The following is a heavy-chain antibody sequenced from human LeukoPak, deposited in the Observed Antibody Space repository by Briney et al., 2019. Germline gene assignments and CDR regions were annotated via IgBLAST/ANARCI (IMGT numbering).Heavy chain of an antibody. D-gene: IGHD2-2*01. Sequence: PGGSLRLSCAASGFTLSDYNMHWVRQAPGKGLVWVSRINTDGSSTSYADSVKGRFTISRDNAKNTLYLQMNSLRAEDTAVYYCAREGSTSSAFDYWGQGTLVTVSS. J-gene: IGHJ4*02. CDR2: INTDGSST. V-gene: IGHV3-74*01. CDR3: AREGSTSSAFDY. CDR1: GFTLSDYN.